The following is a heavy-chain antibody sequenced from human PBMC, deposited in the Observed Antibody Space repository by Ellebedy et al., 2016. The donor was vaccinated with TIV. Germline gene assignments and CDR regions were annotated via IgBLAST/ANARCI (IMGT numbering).Heavy chain of an antibody. CDR1: GFNFGIHS. D-gene: IGHD2-15*01. CDR3: GTGYCSFINCYRPGGVHH. V-gene: IGHV3-30-3*01. Sequence: PGGSLRLSCEVSGFNFGIHSMHWVRQAPGKGLEWVAVISYDGTTTDYGDSVKGRFTISRDNSKNTLYVQMNSLTTEDTSVYYCGTGYCSFINCYRPGGVHHWGLGTLVTVSS. J-gene: IGHJ4*02. CDR2: ISYDGTTT.